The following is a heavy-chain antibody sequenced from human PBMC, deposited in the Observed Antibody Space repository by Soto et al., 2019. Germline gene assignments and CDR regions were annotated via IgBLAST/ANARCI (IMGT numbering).Heavy chain of an antibody. CDR1: GYTLTELS. CDR3: ATDPPYYYDSSGYHRAFDI. J-gene: IGHJ3*02. Sequence: ASVKVSCKVSGYTLTELSMHWVRQAPGKGLEWMGGFDPEDGETIYAQKFRGRVTMTEDTSTDTAYMELSSLSSEDTAVYYCATDPPYYYDSSGYHRAFDIWGQGTMVTVSS. CDR2: FDPEDGET. V-gene: IGHV1-24*01. D-gene: IGHD3-22*01.